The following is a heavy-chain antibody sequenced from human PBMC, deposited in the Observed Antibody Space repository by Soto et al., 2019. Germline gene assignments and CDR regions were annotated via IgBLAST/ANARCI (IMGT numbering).Heavy chain of an antibody. Sequence: QLQLQESGPGLVKPSETLSLTCTVSGGSISSSSYYWGWIRQPPGKGLEWIGSIYYSGSTYYNPSLKSRVTISVDTSKNQFSLKLSSVTAADTAVYYCARQITMIVVGYFDYWGQGTLVTVSS. D-gene: IGHD3-22*01. V-gene: IGHV4-39*01. CDR1: GGSISSSSYY. CDR2: IYYSGST. CDR3: ARQITMIVVGYFDY. J-gene: IGHJ4*02.